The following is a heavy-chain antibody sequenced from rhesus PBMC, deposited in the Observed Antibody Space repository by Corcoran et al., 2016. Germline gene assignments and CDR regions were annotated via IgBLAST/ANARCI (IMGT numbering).Heavy chain of an antibody. CDR2: INPCNGNT. D-gene: IGHD2-39*01. Sequence: QVQLVQSGAEGKKPGSSVKGSCKASGYTFTDYYMHWVRQAHRQGLEGMGSINPCNGNTKYAQRFQSRVTMTRDTSTSTAYMELSSLSSEDTAVYCCAREVVLYSFDYWGQGVLVTVSS. CDR3: AREVVLYSFDY. V-gene: IGHV1S2*01. J-gene: IGHJ4*01. CDR1: GYTFTDYY.